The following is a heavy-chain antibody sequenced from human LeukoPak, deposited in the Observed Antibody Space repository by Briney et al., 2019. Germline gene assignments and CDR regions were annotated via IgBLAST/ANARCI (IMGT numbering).Heavy chain of an antibody. CDR1: GYTFTSYA. CDR2: INTNTGNP. D-gene: IGHD6-13*01. Sequence: ASVKVSCKASGYTFTSYAMNWVRQAPGQGLEWMGWINTNTGNPTYAQGFTGRFVFSLDTSVSTAYLQISSLKAEDTAVYYCARDGNRYSSSWYNWFDPWGQGTLVTVSS. J-gene: IGHJ5*02. CDR3: ARDGNRYSSSWYNWFDP. V-gene: IGHV7-4-1*02.